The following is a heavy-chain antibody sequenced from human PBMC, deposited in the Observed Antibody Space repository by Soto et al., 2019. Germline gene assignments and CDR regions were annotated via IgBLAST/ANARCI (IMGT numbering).Heavy chain of an antibody. CDR2: ISSSGSTI. Sequence: GGSLRLSCAASGFTFSSYEMNWVRQAPGKGLEWVSYISSSGSTIYYADSVMGRFTISRDNAKNSLYLQMNSLRAEDTAVYYCARDSPHTIFGVVSSWFDPWGQGTLVTVSS. CDR3: ARDSPHTIFGVVSSWFDP. CDR1: GFTFSSYE. D-gene: IGHD3-3*01. J-gene: IGHJ5*02. V-gene: IGHV3-48*03.